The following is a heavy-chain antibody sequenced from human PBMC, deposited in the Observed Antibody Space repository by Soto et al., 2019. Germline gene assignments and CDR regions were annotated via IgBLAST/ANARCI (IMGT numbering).Heavy chain of an antibody. V-gene: IGHV1-46*01. J-gene: IGHJ4*02. CDR3: ARSYVTSRPIDF. Sequence: ASVKVSCKSSGYSLTSYYMHWVRQAPGRGLEWMGITNPSDGSTNYAQKFQGRLTMTTDTSTSTVYMEMSSLRSEDTAMYYCARSYVTSRPIDFWGQGTLVTVSS. CDR1: GYSLTSYY. CDR2: TNPSDGST. D-gene: IGHD3-10*02.